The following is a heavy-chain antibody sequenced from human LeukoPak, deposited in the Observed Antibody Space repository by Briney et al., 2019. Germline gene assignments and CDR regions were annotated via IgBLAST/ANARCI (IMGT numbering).Heavy chain of an antibody. Sequence: SETLSLTCAVSGYSISSGYYWGWIWQPPGKGLGWIGSIYHSGSTYYNPSLKSRVTISVDTSKNQFSLKLSSVTAADTAVYYCARLPGYYDSSGSAYYFDYWGQGTLVTVSS. D-gene: IGHD3-22*01. CDR1: GYSISSGYY. CDR2: IYHSGST. J-gene: IGHJ4*02. CDR3: ARLPGYYDSSGSAYYFDY. V-gene: IGHV4-38-2*01.